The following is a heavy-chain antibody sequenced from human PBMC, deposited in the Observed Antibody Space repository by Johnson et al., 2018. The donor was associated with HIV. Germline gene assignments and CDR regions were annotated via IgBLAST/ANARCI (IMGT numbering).Heavy chain of an antibody. CDR2: ISGSGGST. CDR3: ARDVKYYDTSGYHSDAFDI. CDR1: GFTVSSNY. D-gene: IGHD3-22*01. Sequence: VQLVESGGGLVQPWGSLRLSCAASGFTVSSNYMSWVQAPGKGLEWVSAISGSGGSTYYADSVKGRFTISRDNSKNSLYLQMNSLRAEDTAVYYCARDVKYYDTSGYHSDAFDIWGQGTLVIVSS. J-gene: IGHJ3*02. V-gene: IGHV3-23*04.